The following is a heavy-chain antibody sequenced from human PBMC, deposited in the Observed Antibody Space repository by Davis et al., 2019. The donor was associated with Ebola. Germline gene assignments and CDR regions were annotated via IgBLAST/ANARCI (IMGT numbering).Heavy chain of an antibody. D-gene: IGHD2-21*01. V-gene: IGHV3-7*01. Sequence: GESLKISCAASEFTFSAHWMGWLRQAPGKGLEWVADINEDGSQINYVDSVRGRFTISRDNAKNSLFLQMNSLRAEDTALYYCARERTSCGGDCLDYWGQGTLVTVSS. CDR2: INEDGSQI. CDR3: ARERTSCGGDCLDY. CDR1: EFTFSAHW. J-gene: IGHJ4*02.